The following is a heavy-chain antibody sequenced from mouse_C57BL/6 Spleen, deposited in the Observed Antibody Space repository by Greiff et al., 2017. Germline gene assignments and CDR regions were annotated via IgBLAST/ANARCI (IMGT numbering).Heavy chain of an antibody. J-gene: IGHJ1*03. V-gene: IGHV1-75*01. D-gene: IGHD1-1*01. Sequence: QVQLQQSGPELVKPGASVKISCKASGYTFTDYYINWVKQRPGQGLEWIGWIFPGSGSPYYNEKFKGKATLTVDKSSSTAYMLLSSLTSEDSAVYFCARSYGSTYWYFDVWGTGTTVTVSS. CDR2: IFPGSGSP. CDR3: ARSYGSTYWYFDV. CDR1: GYTFTDYY.